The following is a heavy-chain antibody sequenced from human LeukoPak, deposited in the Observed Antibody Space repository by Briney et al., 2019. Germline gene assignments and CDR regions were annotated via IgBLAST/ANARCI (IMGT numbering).Heavy chain of an antibody. J-gene: IGHJ4*02. Sequence: GASVKVSCKASGYTFTSYAMHWVRQAPGQSLEWMGWINAGNGNTKYSQKFQGRVTITRDTSASTAYMELSSLRSEDTAVYYCARVVDVNSYGLFDYWGQGTLVTVSS. CDR1: GYTFTSYA. V-gene: IGHV1-3*01. D-gene: IGHD5-18*01. CDR3: ARVVDVNSYGLFDY. CDR2: INAGNGNT.